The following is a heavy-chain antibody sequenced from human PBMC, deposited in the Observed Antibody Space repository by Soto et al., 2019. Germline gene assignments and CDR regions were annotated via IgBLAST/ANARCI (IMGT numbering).Heavy chain of an antibody. V-gene: IGHV4-39*01. J-gene: IGHJ6*02. CDR2: IYYSGTT. CDR3: ARHKGGYYSGVDV. D-gene: IGHD3-16*01. CDR1: GDSISSSSYY. Sequence: PSXTLSLTCTVSGDSISSSSYYWSWIRQPPGKGLEWIGNIYYSGTTYYNPSLKSRVTISVDTSKNQFSLKLSSVTAADTAVYYCARHKGGYYSGVDVWGQGTTVTVSS.